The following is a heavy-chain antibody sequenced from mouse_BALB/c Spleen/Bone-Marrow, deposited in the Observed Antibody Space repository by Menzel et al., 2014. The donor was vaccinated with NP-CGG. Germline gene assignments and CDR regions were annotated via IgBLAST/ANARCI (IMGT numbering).Heavy chain of an antibody. J-gene: IGHJ4*01. Sequence: QVQVQQSGAELVRPGVSVKISCKGSGYTFTDYAMHWVKQSHAKSLEWIGVISTYYGDASYNQKFKGKATMTVDKSSSTAYMELARLTSEDSAIYYCARDAMDYWGQGTSVTVSS. CDR3: ARDAMDY. CDR2: ISTYYGDA. CDR1: GYTFTDYA. V-gene: IGHV1S137*01.